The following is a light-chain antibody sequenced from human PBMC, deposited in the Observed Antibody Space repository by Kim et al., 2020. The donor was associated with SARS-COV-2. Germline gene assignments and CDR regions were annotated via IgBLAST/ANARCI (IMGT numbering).Light chain of an antibody. CDR3: SSYAGSNKEV. J-gene: IGLJ1*01. CDR2: EVS. Sequence: QSALTQPPSASGSPGQSVTISCTGTSSDVGGYNYVSWYQQHPGKASKLMIYEVSKRPSGVPDRFSGSKSGNTASLTVSGLQAEDEADYYCSSYAGSNKEVFGTGTKVTVL. CDR1: SSDVGGYNY. V-gene: IGLV2-8*01.